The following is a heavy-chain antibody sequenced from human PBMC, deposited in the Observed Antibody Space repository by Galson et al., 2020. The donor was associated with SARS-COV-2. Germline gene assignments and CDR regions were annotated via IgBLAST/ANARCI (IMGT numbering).Heavy chain of an antibody. Sequence: ETSETLSLTCAVYGGSFSGYSWSWIRQPPGKGLEWIGEINHGGSTNYNPSLKSRVAISVDTSKNHFLLKLSSVTAADTAVYYCARRLYSSSYYRDLVSDYWGQGTLVTVSS. V-gene: IGHV4-34*01. CDR1: GGSFSGYS. CDR3: ARRLYSSSYYRDLVSDY. D-gene: IGHD6-13*01. CDR2: INHGGST. J-gene: IGHJ4*02.